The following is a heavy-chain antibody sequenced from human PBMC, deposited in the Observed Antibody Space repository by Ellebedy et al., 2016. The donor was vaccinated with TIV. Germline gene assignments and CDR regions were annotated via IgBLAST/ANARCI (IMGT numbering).Heavy chain of an antibody. CDR2: ISLNSANI. Sequence: SLKISCVASGFTFEDYAMHWVRQAPGKGLEWVPGISLNSANIAYADSVKGRFTTSRDNAEKSLYLEMNSLRPEDTTLYYCAIAYYYDGFFDYWGQGALVTVSP. D-gene: IGHD3-22*01. CDR3: AIAYYYDGFFDY. V-gene: IGHV3-9*01. J-gene: IGHJ4*02. CDR1: GFTFEDYA.